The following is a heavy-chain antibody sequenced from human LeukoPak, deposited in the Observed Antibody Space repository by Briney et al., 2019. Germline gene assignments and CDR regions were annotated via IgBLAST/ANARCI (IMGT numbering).Heavy chain of an antibody. CDR1: GGPISGYF. Sequence: SSDTLSLTCTVSGGPISGYFWNWIRQPPGEGLEWIGYIYNRDSTKYNPSLKSRVTTSVDTSKNQISLRLTSAPAADTAVYFCARQGEGTIDIWGQGTLVTVSS. J-gene: IGHJ3*02. CDR3: ARQGEGTIDI. V-gene: IGHV4-59*08. D-gene: IGHD1/OR15-1a*01. CDR2: IYNRDST.